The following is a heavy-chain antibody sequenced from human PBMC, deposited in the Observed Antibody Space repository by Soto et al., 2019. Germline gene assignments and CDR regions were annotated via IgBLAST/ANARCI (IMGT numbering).Heavy chain of an antibody. D-gene: IGHD2-21*02. CDR2: IIPIFGTA. Sequence: QVQLVQSGAEVKKPGSSVKVSCKASGGTFSSYAISWVRQAPGQGLEWMGGIIPIFGTANYAQKFQGRVTSFFGQQNNPQKFRGRVMIPGDESTSTAYRELGGLRSEDTAVYYGGGTFVVVPAPYYYGMDVWAQGPTVTVSS. CDR3: GGTFVVVPAPYYYGMDV. CDR1: GGTFSSYA. J-gene: IGHJ6*02. V-gene: IGHV1-69*01.